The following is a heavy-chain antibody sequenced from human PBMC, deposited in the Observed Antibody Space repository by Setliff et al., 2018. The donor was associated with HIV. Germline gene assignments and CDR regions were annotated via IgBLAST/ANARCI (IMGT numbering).Heavy chain of an antibody. CDR3: ARFANYYHTSGYGWFDP. Sequence: SVKVSCKASGGTFSSYVISWVRQAPGQGPEWMGGIIPMYGVTNYADSVRGRFTISRDNAKNSLYLQMNSLRAEDTAVYYCARFANYYHTSGYGWFDPWGQGTLVTVSS. J-gene: IGHJ5*02. CDR1: GGTFSSYV. V-gene: IGHV1-69*10. CDR2: IIPMYGVT. D-gene: IGHD3-22*01.